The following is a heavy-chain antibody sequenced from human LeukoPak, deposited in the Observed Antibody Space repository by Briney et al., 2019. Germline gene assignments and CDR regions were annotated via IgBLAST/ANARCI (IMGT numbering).Heavy chain of an antibody. CDR2: ISYDGSDK. CDR3: AKGLNPQWLYDAFDI. J-gene: IGHJ3*02. V-gene: IGHV3-30*18. Sequence: GGSLRLSCAASGFTFSSYGMHWVRQAPGKGLEWVALISYDGSDKYYADSVRGRFTISRDNSKNTLYLQMNSLRAEDTAVYYCAKGLNPQWLYDAFDIWGQGTMVTVSS. D-gene: IGHD6-19*01. CDR1: GFTFSSYG.